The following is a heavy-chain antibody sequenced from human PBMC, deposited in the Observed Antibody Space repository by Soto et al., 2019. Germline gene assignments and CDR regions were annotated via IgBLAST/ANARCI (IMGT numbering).Heavy chain of an antibody. CDR2: IYETGST. J-gene: IGHJ6*02. CDR3: VRQGIGPLHGLVDV. D-gene: IGHD3-10*01. V-gene: IGHV4-59*08. Sequence: SETLSLTCTVSGGSISSHYWIWIRQPPGKGLEWIGYIYETGSTSYNPSLNSRVTISLDRSTKQLSLKLSSATAADTAMYHCVRQGIGPLHGLVDVWGRGTTVNAP. CDR1: GGSISSHY.